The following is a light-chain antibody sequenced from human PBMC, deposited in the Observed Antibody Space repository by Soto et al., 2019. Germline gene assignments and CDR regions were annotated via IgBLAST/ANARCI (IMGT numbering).Light chain of an antibody. J-gene: IGKJ5*01. V-gene: IGKV4-1*01. CDR1: QRVFFSSNNKNY. Sequence: DIVMTQSPDSLAVSLGESATINCKSSQRVFFSSNNKNYIAWYQQKLGQPPKLLIYWASTRESGVPDRFSGSGSGTDFTLTISSLQAEDVAVYYCQQYHSVPITFGQGTRLEIK. CDR3: QQYHSVPIT. CDR2: WAS.